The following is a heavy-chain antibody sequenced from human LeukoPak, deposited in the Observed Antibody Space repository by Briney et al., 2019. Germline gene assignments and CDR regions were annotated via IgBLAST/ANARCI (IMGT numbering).Heavy chain of an antibody. Sequence: ASVKVSCKASGYTFTNYAISWVRQAPGQGLEWMGWISAYNGNTKYTQKFQGRVTMTTDISTNTAYMELRRLRSDDTAVYFCARDRSSSDYWGQGTLVTVSS. CDR2: ISAYNGNT. V-gene: IGHV1-18*01. CDR1: GYTFTNYA. D-gene: IGHD6-6*01. J-gene: IGHJ4*02. CDR3: ARDRSSSDY.